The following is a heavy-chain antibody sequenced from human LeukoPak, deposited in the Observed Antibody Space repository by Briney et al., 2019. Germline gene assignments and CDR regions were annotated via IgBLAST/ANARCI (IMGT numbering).Heavy chain of an antibody. CDR1: GYTFIGYY. Sequence: GASVKVSCKASGYTFIGYYMNWVRQAPGQGPEWMGRINPNSGGTIYAQKFQGRVTMTRNTSISTAYMELSSLRSEDTAVYYCARPPYSSGWYNDYYYYMDVWGKGTTVTISS. V-gene: IGHV1-2*02. J-gene: IGHJ6*03. CDR2: INPNSGGT. D-gene: IGHD6-19*01. CDR3: ARPPYSSGWYNDYYYYMDV.